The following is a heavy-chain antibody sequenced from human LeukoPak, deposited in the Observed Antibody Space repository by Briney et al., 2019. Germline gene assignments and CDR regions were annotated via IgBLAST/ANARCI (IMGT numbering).Heavy chain of an antibody. J-gene: IGHJ4*02. V-gene: IGHV1-8*01. CDR2: MNPNSGNT. CDR1: GYTFTSYD. D-gene: IGHD3-10*01. CDR3: ARIRGLGSYYSFGY. Sequence: ASVTVSCKASGYTFTSYDINWVRQATGQGLEWMGWMNPNSGNTGYAQKFQGRVTMTRNTSISTAYMELSSLRSEDTAVYYCARIRGLGSYYSFGYWGQGTLVTVSS.